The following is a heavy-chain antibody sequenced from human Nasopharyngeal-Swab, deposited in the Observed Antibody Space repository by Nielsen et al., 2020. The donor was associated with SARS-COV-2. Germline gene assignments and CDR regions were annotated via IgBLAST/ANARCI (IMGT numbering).Heavy chain of an antibody. CDR2: IWYDGSNK. CDR1: GFTFSSYG. Sequence: GESLKISCAASGFTFSSYGMHWVRQAPGKGLEWVAVIWYDGSNKYYADSVKGRFTISRDNSKNTPYLQMNSLRAEDTAVYYCARDGGVQLWSLRGYFDYWGQGTLVTVSS. D-gene: IGHD5-18*01. J-gene: IGHJ4*02. CDR3: ARDGGVQLWSLRGYFDY. V-gene: IGHV3-33*01.